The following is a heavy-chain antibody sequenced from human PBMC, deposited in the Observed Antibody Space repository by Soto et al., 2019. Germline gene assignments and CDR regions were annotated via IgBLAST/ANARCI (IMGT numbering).Heavy chain of an antibody. CDR3: ARVATKYYDFWSGFYYYYGMDV. CDR1: GFTFSSYA. V-gene: IGHV3-23*01. CDR2: TSGSGGGT. Sequence: GSLRLSCAASGFTFSSYAMSWVRQAPGKGLEWVSATSGSGGGTYYADSVRGRFTISRDNSKNTLYLQMNSLRAEDTAVYYCARVATKYYDFWSGFYYYYGMDVWGQGTTVTVSS. D-gene: IGHD3-3*01. J-gene: IGHJ6*02.